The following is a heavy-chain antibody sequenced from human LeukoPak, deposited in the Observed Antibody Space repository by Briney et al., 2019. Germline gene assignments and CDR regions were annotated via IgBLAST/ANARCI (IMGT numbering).Heavy chain of an antibody. D-gene: IGHD3-16*01. J-gene: IGHJ4*02. Sequence: SETLSLTCAVSGFSITSAYYWGCIRQPPGKRLEWIGSFYHSGSTYYNPSLKSRVTISVDTSKNQLSLKLRSVTATDTAVYYCVIDWPMIWGQGILVTVSS. V-gene: IGHV4-38-2*02. CDR1: GFSITSAYY. CDR2: FYHSGST. CDR3: VIDWPMI.